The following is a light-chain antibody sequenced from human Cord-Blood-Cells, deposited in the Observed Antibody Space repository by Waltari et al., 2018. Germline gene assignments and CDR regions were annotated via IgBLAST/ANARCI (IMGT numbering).Light chain of an antibody. CDR2: AAS. CDR1: QGISSY. CDR3: QQYYSYPPS. Sequence: AIRMTQSPSSLSASTGDRVTITCRASQGISSYLAWYQQKPGKAPKLLIYAASTLQRGVPSRFSGNGSGTDFTLTISCLQSEDFATYYCQQYYSYPPSFGQGTKVEIK. V-gene: IGKV1-8*01. J-gene: IGKJ1*01.